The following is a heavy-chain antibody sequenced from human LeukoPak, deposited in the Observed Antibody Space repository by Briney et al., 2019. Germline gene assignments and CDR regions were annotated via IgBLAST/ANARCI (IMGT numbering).Heavy chain of an antibody. D-gene: IGHD6-13*01. V-gene: IGHV4-30-4*01. CDR2: IYYSGST. CDR1: GGSISSGDYY. CDR3: ARDPYSSSWYGTT. J-gene: IGHJ4*02. Sequence: SQTLSLTCTVSGGSISSGDYYWSWIRQPPGKGLEWIGYIYYSGSTYYNPSLKSRATISVDTSKNQFSLKLSSVTAADTAVYYCARDPYSSSWYGTTWGQGTLVTVSS.